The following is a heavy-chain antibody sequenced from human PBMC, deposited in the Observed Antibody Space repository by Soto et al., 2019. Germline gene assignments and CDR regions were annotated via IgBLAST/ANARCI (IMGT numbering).Heavy chain of an antibody. CDR3: ARIKPGDEGGYFDT. J-gene: IGHJ4*02. V-gene: IGHV2-26*01. CDR1: GMG. Sequence: QVTLKESGPVLMKPTETLTLICTVSGMGVTWIRQPPGKALEWLAHFFSNDKKSFSTSLKTRLTISRDTSKSQVVLTMTNMDPVDTGTYYCARIKPGDEGGYFDTWGQGILVTVSS. CDR2: FFSNDKK. D-gene: IGHD6-13*01.